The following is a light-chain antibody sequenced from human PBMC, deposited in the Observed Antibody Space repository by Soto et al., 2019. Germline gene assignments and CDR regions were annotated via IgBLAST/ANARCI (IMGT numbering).Light chain of an antibody. V-gene: IGLV2-11*01. J-gene: IGLJ2*01. Sequence: QSVLTQPPSVSGSPGQSVTISCTGTSSDVGAYNFDSWYQQYPGKAPKLIIFDVSARPSGVPDRFSGSKSGNTASLTISGLQADDEADYYCCSYAGTYSPVLGGGTKLTVL. CDR3: CSYAGTYSPV. CDR2: DVS. CDR1: SSDVGAYNF.